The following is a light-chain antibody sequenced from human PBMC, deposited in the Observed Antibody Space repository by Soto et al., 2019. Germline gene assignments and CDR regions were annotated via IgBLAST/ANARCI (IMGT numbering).Light chain of an antibody. CDR2: EDD. CDR3: SSYAGRSTFVV. Sequence: QSALTQPASVSASPGEPITISCTGTSSDVGSYRLVSWYQQHPGKAPKLIIYEDDERPSGVSNRFSGSKSGNTASRTISGLQAEDEADYYCSSYAGRSTFVVFGGGTKLTVL. CDR1: SSDVGSYRL. V-gene: IGLV2-23*01. J-gene: IGLJ2*01.